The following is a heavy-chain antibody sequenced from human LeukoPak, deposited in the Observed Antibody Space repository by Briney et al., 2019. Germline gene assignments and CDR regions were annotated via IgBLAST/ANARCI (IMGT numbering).Heavy chain of an antibody. D-gene: IGHD4-17*01. V-gene: IGHV3-69-1*01. Sequence: ETLSLTCTVSGYSISRGYYWGWIRQPPGKGLEWVSSISSSSYIYYADSVKGRFTISRDNAKNSLYLQMNSLRAEDTAVYYCAREKGPTNWFDPWGQGTLVTVSS. CDR1: GYSISRGYY. J-gene: IGHJ5*02. CDR2: ISSSSYI. CDR3: AREKGPTNWFDP.